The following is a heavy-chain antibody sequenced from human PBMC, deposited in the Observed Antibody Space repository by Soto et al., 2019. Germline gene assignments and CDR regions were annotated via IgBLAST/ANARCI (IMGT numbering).Heavy chain of an antibody. CDR1: GYTLTIFA. V-gene: IGHV1-3*01. CDR2: INAGNGNT. J-gene: IGHJ6*02. D-gene: IGHD6-6*01. CDR3: ARDDLVRYYYYAMDV. Sequence: ASVKVSCKASGYTLTIFAIHWVRQAPGQRLEWMGWINAGNGNTKYSQKLQGRVTITRDTSASTTYMELSSLRSEDTAVYYCARDDLVRYYYYAMDVWG.